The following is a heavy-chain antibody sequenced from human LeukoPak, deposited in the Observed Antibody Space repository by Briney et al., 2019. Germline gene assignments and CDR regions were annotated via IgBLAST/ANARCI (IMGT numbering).Heavy chain of an antibody. Sequence: PGGSLGLSCAASGFTLSSYWMSWVRQAGKGLEWVANIKQDGSEKYYVDSVKGRFTISRDNAKNSLYLQMNSLRAEDTAVYYCARGSSFRDYWGQGTLVTVSS. CDR3: ARGSSFRDY. J-gene: IGHJ4*02. V-gene: IGHV3-7*01. CDR1: GFTLSSYW. CDR2: IKQDGSEK.